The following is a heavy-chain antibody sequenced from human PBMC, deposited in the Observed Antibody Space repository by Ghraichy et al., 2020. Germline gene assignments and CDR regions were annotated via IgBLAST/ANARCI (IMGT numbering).Heavy chain of an antibody. J-gene: IGHJ4*02. CDR1: GGSFNIYY. CDR3: ARGGGTQSFDY. D-gene: IGHD2-15*01. Sequence: SETLSLTSAVYGGSFNIYYWSWIRQPPGKGLEWIGEINHSGSTNYNPSLKSRVTISVDTSKNQFSLKLSSVTAADTAVYFCARGGGTQSFDYWGQGTLVTVSS. V-gene: IGHV4-34*01. CDR2: INHSGST.